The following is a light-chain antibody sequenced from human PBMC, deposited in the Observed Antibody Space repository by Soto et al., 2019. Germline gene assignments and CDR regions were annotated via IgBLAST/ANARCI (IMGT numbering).Light chain of an antibody. J-gene: IGKJ1*01. Sequence: EIVLTQSPGTLSLSPGERATLSCRASQTISNSYLAWYQHKSGQAPRLLISAASSRATGIPDRFSGSGSGTDFTLTISRLEPEDFAVHYCQQYVNTVRTFGQGTKVDIK. CDR3: QQYVNTVRT. V-gene: IGKV3-20*01. CDR1: QTISNSY. CDR2: AAS.